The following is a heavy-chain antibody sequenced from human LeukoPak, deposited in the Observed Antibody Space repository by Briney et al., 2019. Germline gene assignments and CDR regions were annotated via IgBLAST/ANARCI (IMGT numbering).Heavy chain of an antibody. J-gene: IGHJ4*02. V-gene: IGHV3-23*01. D-gene: IGHD6-13*01. CDR3: AKDPSIAAAGTNFDY. CDR1: GFTFSSYA. CDR2: ISGSGGST. Sequence: GSLRLSCAASGFTFSSYAMSWVRQAPGKGLEWGSAISGSGGSTYYADSVKGRFTISRDNSKNTLYLQMNSLRAEDTAVYYCAKDPSIAAAGTNFDYWGQGTLVTSPQ.